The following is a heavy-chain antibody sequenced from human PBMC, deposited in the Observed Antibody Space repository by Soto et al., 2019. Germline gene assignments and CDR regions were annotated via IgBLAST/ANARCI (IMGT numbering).Heavy chain of an antibody. J-gene: IGHJ4*02. Sequence: SVKVSCKASGGTFSSYAISWVRQAPGQGLEWMGGIIPIFGTANYAQKFQGRVTITADESTSTAYMELSSLRSEDTAVYYCARDPADRGDYFDYWGQGTLVTVSS. CDR3: ARDPADRGDYFDY. CDR2: IIPIFGTA. CDR1: GGTFSSYA. D-gene: IGHD3-10*01. V-gene: IGHV1-69*13.